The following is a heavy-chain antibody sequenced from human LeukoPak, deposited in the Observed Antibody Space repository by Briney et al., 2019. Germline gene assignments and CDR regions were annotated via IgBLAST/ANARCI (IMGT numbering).Heavy chain of an antibody. J-gene: IGHJ4*02. Sequence: SETLSLTCTVSGGSISSSSYYWGWVRQPPGKGLEWIGSIYYSGSTYYNPPLKSRVTISVDTSKNQFSLKLSSVTAADTAVYYCARKAVLMVNDEGEYFDYWGQGTLVTVSS. CDR2: IYYSGST. CDR1: GGSISSSSYY. V-gene: IGHV4-39*01. D-gene: IGHD2-8*01. CDR3: ARKAVLMVNDEGEYFDY.